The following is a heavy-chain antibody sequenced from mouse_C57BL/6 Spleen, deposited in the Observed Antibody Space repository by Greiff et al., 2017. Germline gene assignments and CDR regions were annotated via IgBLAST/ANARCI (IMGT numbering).Heavy chain of an antibody. Sequence: QVQLQQPGAELVKPGASVKLSCKASGYTFTSYWMHWVKQRPGPGLEWIGEIDPADSYTNYNQKFKGTATLTVATSSSTAYMQLSSLTSEDSAVDYCASHGYGSSYWYFDVWGTGTTVTVSS. CDR2: IDPADSYT. CDR3: ASHGYGSSYWYFDV. V-gene: IGHV1-50*01. D-gene: IGHD1-1*01. J-gene: IGHJ1*03. CDR1: GYTFTSYW.